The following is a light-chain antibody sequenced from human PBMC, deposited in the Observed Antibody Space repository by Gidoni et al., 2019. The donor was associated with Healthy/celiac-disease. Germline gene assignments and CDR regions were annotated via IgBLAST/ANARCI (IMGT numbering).Light chain of an antibody. CDR1: QSVSSN. CDR3: QQYNNWPPWT. J-gene: IGKJ1*01. CDR2: GAS. V-gene: IGKV3-15*01. Sequence: EIVMTLSPATLSVSPGERATLTCRASQSVSSNLAWYQQKPGQAPRPLIYGASTRATGIPARFSGSGSGTEFSLTISSLQSEDFAVYYCQQYNNWPPWTFGQGTKVEIK.